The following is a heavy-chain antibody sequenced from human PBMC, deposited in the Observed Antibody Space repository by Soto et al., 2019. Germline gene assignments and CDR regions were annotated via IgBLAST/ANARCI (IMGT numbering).Heavy chain of an antibody. J-gene: IGHJ4*02. CDR3: ARSDGRY. V-gene: IGHV4-61*08. CDR1: GGSISSGDYY. Sequence: SETLSLTCTVSGGSISSGDYYWSWIRQPPGRGLEWIGYVHYSWGSHYNPSLKSRVTISVDTSKNQFSLKLSSVTAADTAVYYCARSDGRYWGQGTLLTVSS. CDR2: VHYSWGS.